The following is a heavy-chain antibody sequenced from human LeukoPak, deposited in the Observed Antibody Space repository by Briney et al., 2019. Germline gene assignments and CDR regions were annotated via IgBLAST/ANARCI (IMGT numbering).Heavy chain of an antibody. CDR1: GFTFRGYG. D-gene: IGHD3-16*01. V-gene: IGHV3-23*01. CDR3: AKSVMRPQENYYYYMDV. Sequence: GGSLRLSCAASGFTFRGYGMSWVRQAPGEGLEWVSAIRGSGVTTYYADSVKGRFTISRDNSRTTLYLLMNSLRAEDTAVYYCAKSVMRPQENYYYYMDVWGKGTTVTVSS. CDR2: IRGSGVTT. J-gene: IGHJ6*03.